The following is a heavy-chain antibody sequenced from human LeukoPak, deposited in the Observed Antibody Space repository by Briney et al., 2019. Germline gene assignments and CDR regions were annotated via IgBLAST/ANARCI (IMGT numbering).Heavy chain of an antibody. CDR1: GFIFSDYW. D-gene: IGHD6-25*01. CDR3: ARVQSRSGNAFDI. CDR2: IKSDGSST. Sequence: QPGGSLRLSCAASGFIFSDYWMHWVRQGPGKGLVWVSRIKSDGSSTSYADSVKGRFTISRDNAKNTVYVHMNSLRDEDTAVYYCARVQSRSGNAFDIWGQGTMVTVSS. J-gene: IGHJ3*02. V-gene: IGHV3-74*01.